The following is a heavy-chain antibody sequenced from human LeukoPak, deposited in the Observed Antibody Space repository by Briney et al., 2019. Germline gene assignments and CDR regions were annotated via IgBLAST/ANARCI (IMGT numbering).Heavy chain of an antibody. CDR2: FDPEDGET. J-gene: IGHJ4*02. Sequence: GASVKVSCKVSGYTLTELSMHWVRQAPGKGLEWMGGFDPEDGETIYAQKFQGRVTMTEDTSTDTAYMELSSLRSEDTAVYYCATHSGIAAAGIYYFDYWGQGILVTVSS. CDR1: GYTLTELS. V-gene: IGHV1-24*01. CDR3: ATHSGIAAAGIYYFDY. D-gene: IGHD6-13*01.